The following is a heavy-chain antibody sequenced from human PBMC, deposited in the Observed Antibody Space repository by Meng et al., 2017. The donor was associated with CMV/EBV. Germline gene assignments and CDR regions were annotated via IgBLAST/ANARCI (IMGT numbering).Heavy chain of an antibody. Sequence: ASVKVSCKASGYTFTGYYMHWVRQAPGQGLEWMGWINPNSGGTNYAQKFQGRVTMTRDTSISTAYMQLSRLRSDDTAVYYCARELRGSYDSSEPRWFDPWGQGTLVTVSS. CDR2: INPNSGGT. CDR1: GYTFTGYY. J-gene: IGHJ5*02. CDR3: ARELRGSYDSSEPRWFDP. V-gene: IGHV1-2*02. D-gene: IGHD3-22*01.